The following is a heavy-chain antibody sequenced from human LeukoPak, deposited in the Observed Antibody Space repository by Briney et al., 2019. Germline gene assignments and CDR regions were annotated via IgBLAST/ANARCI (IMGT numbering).Heavy chain of an antibody. J-gene: IGHJ4*02. CDR2: INHSGST. V-gene: IGHV4-34*01. D-gene: IGHD3-3*01. Sequence: PSETLSLTCAVYGGSFSGYYWSWIRQPPGKGLEWIGEINHSGSTNYNPSLKSRVTISVDTSKNQFSLKLSSVTAADTAVYYCARGPYYDFWSGYYRNPYYFDYWGQGTLVTVSS. CDR3: ARGPYYDFWSGYYRNPYYFDY. CDR1: GGSFSGYY.